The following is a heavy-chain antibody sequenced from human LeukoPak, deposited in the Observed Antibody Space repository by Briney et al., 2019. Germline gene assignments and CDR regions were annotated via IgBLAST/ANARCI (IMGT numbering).Heavy chain of an antibody. J-gene: IGHJ5*02. V-gene: IGHV4-59*01. CDR2: IYYSGST. D-gene: IGHD2-2*01. CDR1: GGSISSYY. Sequence: SETLSLTCTVSGGSISSYYWSWIRQPPGKGLEWIGYIYYSGSTNYNPSLKCRVTISVDTSKNQFSLKLSSVTAADTAVYYCARGIVVPAARFDPWGQGTLVTVSS. CDR3: ARGIVVPAARFDP.